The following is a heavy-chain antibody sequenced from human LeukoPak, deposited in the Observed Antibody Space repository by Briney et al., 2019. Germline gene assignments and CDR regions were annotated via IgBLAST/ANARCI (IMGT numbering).Heavy chain of an antibody. J-gene: IGHJ3*02. D-gene: IGHD3-16*02. CDR1: GGTFSSYA. CDR3: AREGSLITFGGVIGDAFDI. CDR2: IIPIFGTA. V-gene: IGHV1-69*13. Sequence: SVKVSCKASGGTFSSYAISWVRQAPGQGLEWMGGIIPIFGTANYAQKFQGRVTITADESTSTAYMELSSLRSEDTAVYYCAREGSLITFGGVIGDAFDIWGQGTMVTVSS.